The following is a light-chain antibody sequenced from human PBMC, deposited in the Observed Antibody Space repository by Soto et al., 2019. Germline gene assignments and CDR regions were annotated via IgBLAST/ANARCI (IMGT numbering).Light chain of an antibody. V-gene: IGLV2-11*01. CDR3: CSYAGSYTYV. Sequence: QSALTQPRSVSGSPGQSVTISCTGTSSDVGGYNYVSWYQLHPGKAPKLIIYDVTKRPLGVPDRFSGSKSGNTASLTISGLQAEDEADYCCCSYAGSYTYVFGTGTKVTVL. CDR1: SSDVGGYNY. J-gene: IGLJ1*01. CDR2: DVT.